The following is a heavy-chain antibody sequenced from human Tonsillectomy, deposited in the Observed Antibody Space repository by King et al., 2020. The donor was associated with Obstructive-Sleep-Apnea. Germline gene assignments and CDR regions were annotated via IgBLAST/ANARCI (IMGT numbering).Heavy chain of an antibody. CDR3: AREGGSGSYSGWFDP. CDR1: GGSISSGGYY. V-gene: IGHV4-31*03. Sequence: VQLQESGPGLVKPSQTLSLTCTVSGGSISSGGYYWGWIRQHPGKGLEWIGYIYYSGSTYYNPSLKSRVTISVDTSKNQFSLKLSSVTAADTAVYYCAREGGSGSYSGWFDPWGQGTLVTVSS. CDR2: IYYSGST. J-gene: IGHJ5*02. D-gene: IGHD3-10*01.